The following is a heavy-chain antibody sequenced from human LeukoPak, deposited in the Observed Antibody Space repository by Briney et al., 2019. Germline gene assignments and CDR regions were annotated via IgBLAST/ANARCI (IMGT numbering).Heavy chain of an antibody. D-gene: IGHD6-13*01. CDR3: ARHGSLGSTSSWLDN. Sequence: GESLKISCKGSGYSFTNYWIGWVGQMPGKGLELMGHIYPCDSDTRYSPSFQGQVTNSADKSLSTAYLKWSSMKASDTAMYYCARHGSLGSTSSWLDNWGQGTLVTVCS. J-gene: IGHJ5*02. CDR2: IYPCDSDT. CDR1: GYSFTNYW. V-gene: IGHV5-51*01.